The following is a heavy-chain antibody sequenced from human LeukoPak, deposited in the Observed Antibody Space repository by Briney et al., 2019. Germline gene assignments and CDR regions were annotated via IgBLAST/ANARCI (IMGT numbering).Heavy chain of an antibody. V-gene: IGHV3-43*01. CDR1: GFTFEDYT. D-gene: IGHD3-22*01. Sequence: RGSLTETFVASGFTFEDYTMHWVRQAPGKTLEWVSLISWDGTTYYTDSVKGRFTISRDNSKNSLYLQMDTLRSEDTAFYYCVKDLSYESSGHVLEYWGQGTLVPVSS. CDR3: VKDLSYESSGHVLEY. J-gene: IGHJ4*02. CDR2: ISWDGTT.